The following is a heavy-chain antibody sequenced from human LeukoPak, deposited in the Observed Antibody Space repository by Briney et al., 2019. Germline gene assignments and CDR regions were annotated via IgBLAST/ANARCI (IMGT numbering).Heavy chain of an antibody. V-gene: IGHV4-34*01. CDR2: INHSGST. D-gene: IGHD2-15*01. CDR3: ARVDCSGGSCYSFPFGY. Sequence: SETLSLTCAVYGGSFSGYYWSWIRQPPGKGLEWIGEINHSGSTNYNPSLKSRVTISVDTSKNQFSLKLCSVTAADTAVYYCARVDCSGGSCYSFPFGYWGQGTLVTVSS. J-gene: IGHJ4*02. CDR1: GGSFSGYY.